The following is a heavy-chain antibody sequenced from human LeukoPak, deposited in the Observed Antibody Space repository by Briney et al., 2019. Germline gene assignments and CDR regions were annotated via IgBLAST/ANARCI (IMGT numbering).Heavy chain of an antibody. CDR2: IHYSGST. D-gene: IGHD6-13*01. CDR1: GGSISSGDHY. Sequence: PSETLSLTCIVSGGSISSGDHYWSWIRQPPGKGLEWIGHIHYSGSTYYNPSLKSRLTISVGTSKNQFSLNLRSVTAVDTAVYYCARDTVHRVAAVEGSYWGQGTLVTVSS. CDR3: ARDTVHRVAAVEGSY. J-gene: IGHJ4*02. V-gene: IGHV4-30-4*01.